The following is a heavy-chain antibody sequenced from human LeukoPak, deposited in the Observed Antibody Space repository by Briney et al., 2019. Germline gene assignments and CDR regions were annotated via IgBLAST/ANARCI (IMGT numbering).Heavy chain of an antibody. CDR1: GLTFSRYA. D-gene: IGHD5-12*01. J-gene: IGHJ2*01. CDR2: ISSNGGST. V-gene: IGHV3-64D*09. CDR3: VKVGYSGSSGYFDL. Sequence: GGSLRLSCLASGLTFSRYAMHWVRQAPGKVLEYVSVISSNGGSTYYADSVKDRFTISRDDSKNTLYLQMSSLRAEDTAVYYCVKVGYSGSSGYFDLWGRGTLVTVSS.